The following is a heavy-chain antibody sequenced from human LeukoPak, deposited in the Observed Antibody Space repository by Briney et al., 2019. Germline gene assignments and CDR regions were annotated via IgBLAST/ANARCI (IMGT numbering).Heavy chain of an antibody. CDR2: ISSSSSTI. J-gene: IGHJ4*02. V-gene: IGHV3-48*02. Sequence: GGSLRLSCAASGFTFSSYSMNWVRQAPGKGLEWVSYISSSSSTIYYADSVKGRFTISRDNAKNSLHLQMNSLRDEDTAVYYCARDSLGTIVGATKHFDYWGQRTLVTVSS. CDR3: ARDSLGTIVGATKHFDY. D-gene: IGHD1-26*01. CDR1: GFTFSSYS.